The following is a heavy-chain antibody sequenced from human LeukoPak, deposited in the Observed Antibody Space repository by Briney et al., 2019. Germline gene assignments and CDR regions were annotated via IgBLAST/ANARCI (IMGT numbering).Heavy chain of an antibody. Sequence: SETLCLTCTVSGGSLSSRNYYWGWIRQPPGKGLEWIGSIYFTGSTYYNPPLKSRVTISVDMSKNQFSLKLSSVTAADTAVYYCARQWTYPYAFDIWGQGTMVIVVS. J-gene: IGHJ3*02. CDR1: GGSLSSRNYY. D-gene: IGHD3/OR15-3a*01. V-gene: IGHV4-39*01. CDR3: ARQWTYPYAFDI. CDR2: IYFTGST.